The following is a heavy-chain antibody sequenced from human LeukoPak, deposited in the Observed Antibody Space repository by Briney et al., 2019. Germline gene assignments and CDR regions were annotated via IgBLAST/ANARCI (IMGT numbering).Heavy chain of an antibody. D-gene: IGHD3-22*01. CDR3: ARDNYYDSSDDAFDI. Sequence: ASVKVSCKASGYTFTSYGISWVRHAPGQGLEWMGWSSAYNGNTNYAQKLQGRVTMTTDTSTSTAYMELRSLRSDDTAVYYCARDNYYDSSDDAFDIWGQGTIVTVPS. CDR2: SSAYNGNT. J-gene: IGHJ3*02. CDR1: GYTFTSYG. V-gene: IGHV1-18*01.